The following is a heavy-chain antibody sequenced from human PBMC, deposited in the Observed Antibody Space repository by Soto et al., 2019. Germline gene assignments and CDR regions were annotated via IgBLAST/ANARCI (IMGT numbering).Heavy chain of an antibody. D-gene: IGHD3-22*01. Sequence: LRLSCAASGFAFSSYSMNWVRQAPGKGLEWVSSISSSSSYIYYADSVKGRFTISRDNAKNSLYLQMNSLRAEDTAVYYCARAEYYYDSSGYPHYWGQGTLVTVSS. CDR2: ISSSSSYI. CDR3: ARAEYYYDSSGYPHY. J-gene: IGHJ4*02. V-gene: IGHV3-21*01. CDR1: GFAFSSYS.